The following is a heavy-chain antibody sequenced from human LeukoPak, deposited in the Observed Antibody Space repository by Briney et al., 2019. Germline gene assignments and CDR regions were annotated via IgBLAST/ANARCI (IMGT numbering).Heavy chain of an antibody. Sequence: GGSLRLSCAASGFTFSSYGMHWVRQAPGKGLEWVAFIRYDGSNKYYADSVKGRFTISRDNSKNTLYLQMNSLRAEDTAVYYCAKDFSRGYYDSSGYSYYFDYWGQGTLVTVSS. CDR2: IRYDGSNK. D-gene: IGHD3-22*01. CDR3: AKDFSRGYYDSSGYSYYFDY. V-gene: IGHV3-30*02. J-gene: IGHJ4*02. CDR1: GFTFSSYG.